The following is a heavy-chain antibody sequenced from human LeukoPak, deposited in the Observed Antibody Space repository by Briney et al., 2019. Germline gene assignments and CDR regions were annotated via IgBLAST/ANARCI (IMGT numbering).Heavy chain of an antibody. V-gene: IGHV3-21*01. J-gene: IGHJ4*02. D-gene: IGHD4-23*01. Sequence: GGSLRLSCAASGFTFNSYSMNWVRQAPGKGLEWVSSISSSSSYIYYADSVKGRFTISRDNAKNSLYLQMNSLRAEDTAVYYCARDLYGGTGRDYWGQGTWSPSPQ. CDR3: ARDLYGGTGRDY. CDR2: ISSSSSYI. CDR1: GFTFNSYS.